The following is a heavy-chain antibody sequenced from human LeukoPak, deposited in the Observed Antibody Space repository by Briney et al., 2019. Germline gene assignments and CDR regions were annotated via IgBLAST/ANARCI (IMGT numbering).Heavy chain of an antibody. CDR2: INHSGST. V-gene: IGHV4-34*01. Sequence: SETLPLTCAVYGGSFSGYYWSWIRQPPGKGLEWIGEINHSGSTNYNPSLKSRVTISVDTSKNQFSLKLSSVTAADTAVYYCARGPAVIVVVKNAFDIWGQGTMVTVSS. CDR3: ARGPAVIVVVKNAFDI. D-gene: IGHD3-22*01. CDR1: GGSFSGYY. J-gene: IGHJ3*02.